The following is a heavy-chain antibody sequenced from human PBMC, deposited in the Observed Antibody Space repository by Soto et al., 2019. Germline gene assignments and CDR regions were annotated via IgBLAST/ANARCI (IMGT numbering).Heavy chain of an antibody. J-gene: IGHJ5*02. D-gene: IGHD2-15*01. Sequence: QVQLVESGGGLVPPGGSLRLSCAGSGFTFGDSYMSWIRQAPGKGLEWLSYISPGSRYPAYADSVKGRFTISRDNARRSLFLQLTGLTGEDTAMYYCVRGVGGGLFDPWGQGTMVTVSS. CDR3: VRGVGGGLFDP. V-gene: IGHV3-11*06. CDR2: ISPGSRYP. CDR1: GFTFGDSY.